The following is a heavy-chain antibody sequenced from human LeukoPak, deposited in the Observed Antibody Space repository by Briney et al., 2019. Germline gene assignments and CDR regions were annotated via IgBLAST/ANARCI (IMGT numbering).Heavy chain of an antibody. J-gene: IGHJ4*02. V-gene: IGHV1-2*02. CDR3: ARGGLAARRIPCLGFDY. CDR2: INPNSGGT. Sequence: GASVTVSCKASGYTFTGYYMHWVRQAPGQGLEWMGWINPNSGGTNYAQKFQGRVTMTRDTSISTAYMELSRLRSDDTAVYYCARGGLAARRIPCLGFDYWGQGTLVTVSS. D-gene: IGHD6-6*01. CDR1: GYTFTGYY.